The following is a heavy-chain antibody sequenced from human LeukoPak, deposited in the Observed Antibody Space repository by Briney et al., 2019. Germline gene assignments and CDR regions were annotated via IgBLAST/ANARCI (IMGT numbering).Heavy chain of an antibody. CDR3: AKDPLFDIVVVPAAIDY. D-gene: IGHD2-2*01. CDR2: IYSGSST. V-gene: IGHV3-23*03. Sequence: PGGSLRLSCVASGFTFSRFWMSWVRQAPGKGLECVSVIYSGSSTYYADSVEGRFTISRDNSKNTLYLQMNSLRAEDTAVYYCAKDPLFDIVVVPAAIDYWGQGTLVTVSS. J-gene: IGHJ4*02. CDR1: GFTFSRFW.